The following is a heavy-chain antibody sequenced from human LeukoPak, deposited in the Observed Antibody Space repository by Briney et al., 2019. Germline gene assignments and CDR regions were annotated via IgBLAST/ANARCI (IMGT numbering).Heavy chain of an antibody. J-gene: IGHJ4*02. D-gene: IGHD2-2*02. CDR3: AREDIYTSLSLDY. Sequence: ALVGVSCKASGYTFTGQYYIHWVRQAPGQGLEWMGWINPKSGDTTYAQKFQGRVTMARDTSISTAYMELTRLRYDDTAVYYCAREDIYTSLSLDYWGQGTLVTVSS. CDR1: GYTFTGQYY. V-gene: IGHV1-2*02. CDR2: INPKSGDT.